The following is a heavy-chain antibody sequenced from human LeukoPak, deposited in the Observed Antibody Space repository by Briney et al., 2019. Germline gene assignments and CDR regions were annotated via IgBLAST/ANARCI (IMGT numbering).Heavy chain of an antibody. V-gene: IGHV3-30*02. CDR1: GFTFSSYG. J-gene: IGHJ5*02. Sequence: PGGSLGLSCAASGFTFSSYGMHWVRQAPGKGLEWVAFIRYDGSNKYYADSVKGRFTISRDNSKNTLYLQMNSLRAEDTAVYYCAKDFGQYCSGGSCYNWFDPWGQGTLVTVSS. D-gene: IGHD2-15*01. CDR2: IRYDGSNK. CDR3: AKDFGQYCSGGSCYNWFDP.